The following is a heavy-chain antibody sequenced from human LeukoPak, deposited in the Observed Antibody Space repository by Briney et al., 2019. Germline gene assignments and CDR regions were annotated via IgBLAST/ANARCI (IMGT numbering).Heavy chain of an antibody. CDR2: ISTYDDNI. CDR3: ARETYSNILTGTDY. CDR1: GYTFTTYG. Sequence: ASVKVSCKASGYTFTTYGLSWVRQVPGQGLKWLGWISTYDDNIKYAQSLQGRLTLTIDTSTSTAYMELRSLTSDDTAVYYCARETYSNILTGTDYWGPGTLVTVSS. D-gene: IGHD3-9*01. J-gene: IGHJ4*02. V-gene: IGHV1-18*01.